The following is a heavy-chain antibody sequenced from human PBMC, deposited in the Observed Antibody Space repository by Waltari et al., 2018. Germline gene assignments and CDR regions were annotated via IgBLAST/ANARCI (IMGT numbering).Heavy chain of an antibody. CDR3: ARGGGAGDY. D-gene: IGHD3-10*01. Sequence: VQLVESGGGVVQPGGSLRLSCAASGFTFSSYSMNWVRQAPGKGLEWVSYISSSSSTIYYADSVKGRFTISRDNAKNSLYLQMNSLRAEDTAVYYCARGGGAGDYWGQGTLVTVSS. CDR1: GFTFSSYS. V-gene: IGHV3-48*01. CDR2: ISSSSSTI. J-gene: IGHJ4*02.